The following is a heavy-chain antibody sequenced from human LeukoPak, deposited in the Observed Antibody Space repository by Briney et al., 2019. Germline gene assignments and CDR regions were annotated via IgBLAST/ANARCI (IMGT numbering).Heavy chain of an antibody. Sequence: SETLSLTCSVSGGSISSYYWSWIRQPAGKGLEWIGRVYSSGSTNYNPSLKSRVTISVHKSTNQISLMLSSLTAADTAVYYCAREVWSGYFAVDYWGQGTLVTVSS. J-gene: IGHJ4*02. CDR2: VYSSGST. CDR1: GGSISSYY. V-gene: IGHV4-4*07. D-gene: IGHD3-3*01. CDR3: AREVWSGYFAVDY.